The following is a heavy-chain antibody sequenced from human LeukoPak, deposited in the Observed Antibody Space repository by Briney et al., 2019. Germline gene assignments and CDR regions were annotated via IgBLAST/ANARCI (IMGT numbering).Heavy chain of an antibody. Sequence: GGSLRLSCAASGFTFSSYSMNWVRQAPGKGLEWVSYISSSSSTTYYADSVKGRFTISRDNAKNSLYLQMNSLRAEDTAVYYCARDDYDSTLDYWGQGTLVTVSS. CDR2: ISSSSSTT. V-gene: IGHV3-48*04. CDR1: GFTFSSYS. CDR3: ARDDYDSTLDY. J-gene: IGHJ4*02. D-gene: IGHD3-22*01.